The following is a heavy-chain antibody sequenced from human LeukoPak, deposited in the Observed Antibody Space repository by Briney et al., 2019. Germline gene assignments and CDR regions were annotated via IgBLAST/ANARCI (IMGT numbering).Heavy chain of an antibody. CDR2: ISAYNGNT. D-gene: IGHD3-10*01. J-gene: IGHJ4*02. CDR3: ARVGLTPYGSGSYYDY. CDR1: GYTFTSYG. Sequence: ASVKVSCKASGYTFTSYGISWVRQAPGQGLEWMGWISAYNGNTNYAQKFQGRVTMTRDTSTSTVYMELSSLRSEDTAVYYCARVGLTPYGSGSYYDYWGQGTLVTVSS. V-gene: IGHV1-18*01.